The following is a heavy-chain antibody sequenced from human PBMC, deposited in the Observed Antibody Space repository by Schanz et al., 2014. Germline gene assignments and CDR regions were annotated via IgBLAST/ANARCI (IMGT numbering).Heavy chain of an antibody. CDR2: FNDGGVNK. CDR1: GFSLDIFA. J-gene: IGHJ4*02. Sequence: EVHLLESGGGLVEPGGSLRLSCATSGFSLDIFAVSWVRQAPGKGLEWVSSFNDGGVNKYYADAVRGRFTISRDNSKTTVYLQMNSLRAEDTAVYYCAKDAENTAMITDYFDYWGQGTLVTVSS. CDR3: AKDAENTAMITDYFDY. V-gene: IGHV3-23*01. D-gene: IGHD5-18*01.